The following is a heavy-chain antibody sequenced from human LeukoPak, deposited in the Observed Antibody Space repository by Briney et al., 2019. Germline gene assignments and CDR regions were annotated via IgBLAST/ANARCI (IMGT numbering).Heavy chain of an antibody. CDR2: INPNSGGT. CDR1: GYTFSGYY. D-gene: IGHD2-15*01. J-gene: IGHJ5*02. V-gene: IGHV1-2*02. Sequence: GASVKVSCKASGYTFSGYYMHWVRQAPGQGLEWMGWINPNSGGTNYAQKFQGRVTMTRDTSISTAYMELSRLRSDDTAVYYCARDVCSGGSCYLRYWFDPWGQGTLVTVSS. CDR3: ARDVCSGGSCYLRYWFDP.